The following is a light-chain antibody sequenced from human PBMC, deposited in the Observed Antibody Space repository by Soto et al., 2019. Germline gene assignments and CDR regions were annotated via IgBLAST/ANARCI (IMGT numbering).Light chain of an antibody. J-gene: IGLJ1*01. CDR2: GDN. Sequence: QSVLTQPPSVSLAPGQRVSISCTGSTSNIGAPYDVHWYQHLPGTAPKLLIYGDNNRPSGVPDRFSGSKSGTSASLAITRLQAEDEADYYCQSYDISLHNYVFGTGTKVTV. V-gene: IGLV1-40*01. CDR1: TSNIGAPYD. CDR3: QSYDISLHNYV.